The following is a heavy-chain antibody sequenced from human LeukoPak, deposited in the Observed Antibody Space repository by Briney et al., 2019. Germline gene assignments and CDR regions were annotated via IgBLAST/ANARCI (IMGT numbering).Heavy chain of an antibody. V-gene: IGHV3-21*01. J-gene: IGHJ3*01. D-gene: IGHD3-10*01. Sequence: GGSLRLSCAASGFTFSSYSMNWVRQAPGKGLEGVSSISSSSSYIYYADSVKGRFTISRDNAKNSLYLQMNSLRAEDTAVYYCARDLGHYYGSGSYYCWGQGTMVTVSS. CDR3: ARDLGHYYGSGSYYC. CDR1: GFTFSSYS. CDR2: ISSSSSYI.